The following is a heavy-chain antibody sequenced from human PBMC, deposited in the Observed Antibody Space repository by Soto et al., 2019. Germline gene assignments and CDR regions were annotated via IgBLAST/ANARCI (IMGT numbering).Heavy chain of an antibody. J-gene: IGHJ4*02. CDR3: ARIMCNWNPGEFDY. CDR2: IYYSGST. CDR1: GGSISSYY. V-gene: IGHV4-59*01. D-gene: IGHD1-1*01. Sequence: PSETLSLTCTVSGGSISSYYWSWIRQPPGKGLEWIGYIYYSGSTNYNPSLKSRVTISVDTSKNQFSLKLSSVTAADTAVYYCARIMCNWNPGEFDYWGQGTLVTVSS.